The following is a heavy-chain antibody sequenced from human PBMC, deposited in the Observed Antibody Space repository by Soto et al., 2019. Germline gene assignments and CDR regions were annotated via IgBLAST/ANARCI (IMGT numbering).Heavy chain of an antibody. J-gene: IGHJ1*01. CDR3: ARGAMAGNAVPGD. CDR2: INLDGSEK. D-gene: IGHD1-1*01. Sequence: EGQLVESGGGLVQPGGSLRLSCQVSGFTFRSYWMTWVRRAPGKGLEWVANINLDGSEKYYVDAVKGRFTISRDNAKNSLHRDLRDLRANDTAVYYCARGAMAGNAVPGDWCQGTLVTVSS. V-gene: IGHV3-7*05. CDR1: GFTFRSYW.